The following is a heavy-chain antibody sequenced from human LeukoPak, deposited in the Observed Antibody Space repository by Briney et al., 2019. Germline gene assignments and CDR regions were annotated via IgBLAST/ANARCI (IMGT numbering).Heavy chain of an antibody. D-gene: IGHD5-18*01. CDR1: GFSVSSNY. CDR2: IYSGGST. CDR3: ASGLRAVWIQLSGPDY. J-gene: IGHJ4*02. Sequence: QPGGSLRLSCAASGFSVSSNYMSWVRQAPGKGLEWVSLIYSGGSTYYADSVKGRFTISGDTSKNTLYPQMNSLRPEDTAVYYCASGLRAVWIQLSGPDYWGQGTLVTVSS. V-gene: IGHV3-53*01.